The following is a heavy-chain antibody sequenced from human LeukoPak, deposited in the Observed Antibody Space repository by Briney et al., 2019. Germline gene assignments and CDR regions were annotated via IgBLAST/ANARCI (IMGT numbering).Heavy chain of an antibody. J-gene: IGHJ6*02. Sequence: GGSLRLSCAASGFTFSGSAMHWVRQASGKGLEWVGRIRSKANSYATAYAASVKGRFTISRDDSKNTAYLQMNSLKTEDTAVYYCTRHPPDSSGWYGESDNYYYYYGMDVWGQGTTVTVSS. CDR3: TRHPPDSSGWYGESDNYYYYYGMDV. D-gene: IGHD6-19*01. V-gene: IGHV3-73*01. CDR2: IRSKANSYAT. CDR1: GFTFSGSA.